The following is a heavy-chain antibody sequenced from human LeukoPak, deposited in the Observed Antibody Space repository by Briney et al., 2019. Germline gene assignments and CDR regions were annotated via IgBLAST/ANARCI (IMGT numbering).Heavy chain of an antibody. CDR2: ISSSGSTI. CDR3: ARWGGTVTTYYYYGMDV. Sequence: GGSLRLSCAASGFTFSSYEMNWVRQAPGKGLEWVAYISSSGSTIYYADSVKGRFTISRDNAKNSLYLQMNSLRAEDTAVYYCARWGGTVTTYYYYGMDVWGQGTTVTVSS. J-gene: IGHJ6*02. D-gene: IGHD4-17*01. V-gene: IGHV3-48*03. CDR1: GFTFSSYE.